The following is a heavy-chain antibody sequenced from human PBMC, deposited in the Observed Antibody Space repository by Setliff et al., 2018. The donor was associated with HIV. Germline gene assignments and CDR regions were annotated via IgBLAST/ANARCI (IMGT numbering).Heavy chain of an antibody. J-gene: IGHJ3*02. D-gene: IGHD2-21*02. CDR3: VRVGYCGDNCYGAFDI. CDR1: GFTFSTYS. V-gene: IGHV3-48*04. Sequence: GGSLRLSCVGSGFTFSTYSVSWVRQVPGKGLEWIAYIYTSSSTIHYADSVKGRFTIPRDNAKNTLHLQMSSLRAEDTAVYYCVRVGYCGDNCYGAFDIWGQGTMVTVSS. CDR2: IYTSSSTI.